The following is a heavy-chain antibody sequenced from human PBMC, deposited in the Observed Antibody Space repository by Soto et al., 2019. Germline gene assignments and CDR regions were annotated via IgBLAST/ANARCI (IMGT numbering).Heavy chain of an antibody. CDR3: VKGLKVVGAAILDF. V-gene: IGHV3-64D*06. CDR1: GFTFSHYA. Sequence: PGGSLRLSCSASGFTFSHYAMHWVRQAPGKGLQYVSAISSNGISTYYADSVSGRFTISRDNSQNTMYLQMSSLRVEDTAVYYCVKGLKVVGAAILDFWGPGTLVTVSS. J-gene: IGHJ4*02. CDR2: ISSNGIST. D-gene: IGHD2-2*01.